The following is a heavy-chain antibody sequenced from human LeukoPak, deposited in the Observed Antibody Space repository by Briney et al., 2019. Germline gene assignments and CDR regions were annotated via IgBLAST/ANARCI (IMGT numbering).Heavy chain of an antibody. Sequence: PSETLSLTCTVSGGSISSYYWSWIRQPPGKGLEWIGYIYTSGSTNYNPSLKSRVTISVDTSKNQFSLKLSSVTAADTAVYYRAIGGHWFDPWGQGTLVTVSS. J-gene: IGHJ5*02. V-gene: IGHV4-4*09. CDR1: GGSISSYY. CDR3: AIGGHWFDP. CDR2: IYTSGST.